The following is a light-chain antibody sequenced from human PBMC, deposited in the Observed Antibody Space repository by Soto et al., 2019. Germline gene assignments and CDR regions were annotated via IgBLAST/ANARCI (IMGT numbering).Light chain of an antibody. CDR3: SSYTSSSTPVV. Sequence: QSALTQPASVSGSPGQSITISCTGTSSDVGGYNYVSWYQQHPGKAPKLMIYEVSNRPSGVSNRFSGSKSGNTASLTISGLQAEYEADYYCSSYTSSSTPVVFGGGTKLTV. J-gene: IGLJ2*01. CDR2: EVS. V-gene: IGLV2-14*01. CDR1: SSDVGGYNY.